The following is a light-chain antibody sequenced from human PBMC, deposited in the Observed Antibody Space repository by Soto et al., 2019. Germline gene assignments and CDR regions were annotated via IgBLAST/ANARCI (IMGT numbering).Light chain of an antibody. CDR2: GAS. J-gene: IGKJ1*01. CDR3: QQYNSWPPGT. V-gene: IGKV3-15*01. Sequence: EIVMTQSPATLSVSPGERATLSCRASQSVSFNVAWYQQKPGQAPRLLIYGASTRATGIPARFSGGGSGTDFSLTISSLQSEDFAVYYCQQYNSWPPGTFGQGTKVDIK. CDR1: QSVSFN.